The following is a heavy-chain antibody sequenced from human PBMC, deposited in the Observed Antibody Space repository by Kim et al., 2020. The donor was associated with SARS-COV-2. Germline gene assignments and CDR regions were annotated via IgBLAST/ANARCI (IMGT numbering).Heavy chain of an antibody. V-gene: IGHV4-39*01. CDR1: GGSISSSSYY. Sequence: SETLSITCTVSGGSISSSSYYWGWIRQPPGKGLEWIGSIYYSGSTYYNPSLKSRVTISVDTSKNQFSLKLSSVTAADTAVYYCARESLDYYGSGSYLGWFDPWSQGTLVNVSS. CDR3: ARESLDYYGSGSYLGWFDP. CDR2: IYYSGST. J-gene: IGHJ5*02. D-gene: IGHD3-10*01.